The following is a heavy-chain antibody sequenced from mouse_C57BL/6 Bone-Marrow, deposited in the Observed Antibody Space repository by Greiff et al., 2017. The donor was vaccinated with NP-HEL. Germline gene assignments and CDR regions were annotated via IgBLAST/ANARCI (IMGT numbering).Heavy chain of an antibody. D-gene: IGHD1-1*01. CDR1: GYAFSSYW. J-gene: IGHJ2*01. CDR2: IYPGDGDT. Sequence: QVQLQQSGAELVKPGASVKISCKASGYAFSSYWMNWVKQRPGKGLEWIGQIYPGDGDTNYNGQFKGKATLTADKSSSTAYMQLSSLTSEDSAVYFCASSSYYYGSSLYYFDYWGQGTTLTVSS. CDR3: ASSSYYYGSSLYYFDY. V-gene: IGHV1-80*01.